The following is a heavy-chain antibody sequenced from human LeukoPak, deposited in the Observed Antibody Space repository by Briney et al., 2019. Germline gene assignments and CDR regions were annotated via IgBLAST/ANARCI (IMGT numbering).Heavy chain of an antibody. Sequence: GGSLRLSWEASGFTFSRYWMHWVRQAPGKGLVWVSRIKSDGKTNYADSVKGRFTISRDNAKNTVSLQMDSLRAEDTGVYYCARAPSEAGGYYPEYFRHWGQGTLVTVSS. V-gene: IGHV3-74*01. CDR3: ARAPSEAGGYYPEYFRH. CDR2: IKSDGKT. CDR1: GFTFSRYW. J-gene: IGHJ1*01. D-gene: IGHD3-22*01.